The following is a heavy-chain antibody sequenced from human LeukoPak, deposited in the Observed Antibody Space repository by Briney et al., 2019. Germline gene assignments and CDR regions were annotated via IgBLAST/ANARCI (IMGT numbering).Heavy chain of an antibody. CDR2: ISARGDDT. CDR1: GFTFSSYG. D-gene: IGHD6-19*01. V-gene: IGHV3-23*01. Sequence: PGGSLRLSCVGSGFTFSSYGMRWVRQAPGKGLEWVSGISARGDDTYYDDSVKGRFTISRDNSKNTVYLQMNSLRAEDTAVYYCANPPIYSSGWYFDFWGQGTLVTVSS. J-gene: IGHJ4*02. CDR3: ANPPIYSSGWYFDF.